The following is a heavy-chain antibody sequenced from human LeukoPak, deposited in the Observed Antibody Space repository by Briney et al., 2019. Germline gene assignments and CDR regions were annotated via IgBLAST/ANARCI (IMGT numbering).Heavy chain of an antibody. CDR2: ISSSSTYT. Sequence: PGGSLRLSCAASGFTFSDYYMTWIRQAPGKGLEWVSYISSSSTYTNYADSVKGRFTISRDNAKNALSLQMNSLRAEDTAVYYCARSWNVDWFASWGQGTLVTVSP. D-gene: IGHD1-1*01. CDR3: ARSWNVDWFAS. J-gene: IGHJ5*01. CDR1: GFTFSDYY. V-gene: IGHV3-11*03.